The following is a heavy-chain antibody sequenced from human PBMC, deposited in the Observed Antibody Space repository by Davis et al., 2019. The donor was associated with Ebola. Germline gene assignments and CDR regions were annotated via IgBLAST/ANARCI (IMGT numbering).Heavy chain of an antibody. Sequence: GESLKTSCAASGFIFTNYWMSWVRQAPGKGLEWVANIKQDGSEKYYVDSVKGRFTISRDNAKNSLYLQMNSLRDEDTAVFYCAKDTVGIPVINYYGMDVWGQGTTVTVSS. CDR1: GFIFTNYW. J-gene: IGHJ6*02. CDR3: AKDTVGIPVINYYGMDV. CDR2: IKQDGSEK. V-gene: IGHV3-7*01. D-gene: IGHD1-20*01.